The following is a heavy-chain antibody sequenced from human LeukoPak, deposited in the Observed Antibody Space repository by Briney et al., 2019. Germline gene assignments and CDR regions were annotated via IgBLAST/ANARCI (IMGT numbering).Heavy chain of an antibody. J-gene: IGHJ4*02. CDR1: GGTFSSYA. CDR3: ASPSTEVPGSGSYRAYYYFDY. D-gene: IGHD3-10*01. V-gene: IGHV1-69*13. Sequence: GASVKVSCKASGGTFSSYAISWVRQAPGQGLEWMGGIIPIFGTANYAQKFQGRVTITADESTSTAYMELSSLRSEDTAVYYCASPSTEVPGSGSYRAYYYFDYWGQGTLVTVSS. CDR2: IIPIFGTA.